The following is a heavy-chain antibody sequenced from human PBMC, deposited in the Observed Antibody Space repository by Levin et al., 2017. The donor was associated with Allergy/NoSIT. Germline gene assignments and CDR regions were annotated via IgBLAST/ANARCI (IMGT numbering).Heavy chain of an antibody. CDR3: ARDLRYCGGDCYSG. J-gene: IGHJ4*02. V-gene: IGHV1-8*01. CDR2: MNPNSGNT. D-gene: IGHD2-21*02. CDR1: GYTFTSYD. Sequence: ASVKVSCKASGYTFTSYDINWVRQATGQGLEWMGWMNPNSGNTGYAQKFQGRVTMTRNTSISTAYMELSSLRSEDTAVYYCARDLRYCGGDCYSGWGQGTLVTVSS.